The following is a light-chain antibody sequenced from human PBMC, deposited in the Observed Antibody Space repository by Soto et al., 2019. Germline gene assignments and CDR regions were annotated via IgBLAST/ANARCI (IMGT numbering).Light chain of an antibody. J-gene: IGLJ2*01. V-gene: IGLV2-14*01. CDR1: SSDVGGYDY. CDR2: EVS. CDR3: SSYTSGTTPVL. Sequence: QSVLTQPASVSGSLGQSITISCTGTSSDVGGYDYVSWYQQHPGKAPKVMIYEVSNRPSGISNRFSGSKSGNTASLTISGLQAEDEADDYCSSYTSGTTPVLFGGGTKLTVL.